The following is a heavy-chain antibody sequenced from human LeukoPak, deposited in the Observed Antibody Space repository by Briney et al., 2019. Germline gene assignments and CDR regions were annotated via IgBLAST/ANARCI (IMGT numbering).Heavy chain of an antibody. CDR3: ARHWGSTSSGVDY. J-gene: IGHJ4*02. CDR2: IYYSGST. Sequence: SETLPLTCSVSGGSISSSSYYWGWIRQPPGKGLEWIGSIYYSGSTYYNPSLKSRVTISVDASKNHFSLKLSSVTAADTAVYYCARHWGSTSSGVDYWGQGTLVTVSS. D-gene: IGHD2-2*01. V-gene: IGHV4-39*01. CDR1: GGSISSSSYY.